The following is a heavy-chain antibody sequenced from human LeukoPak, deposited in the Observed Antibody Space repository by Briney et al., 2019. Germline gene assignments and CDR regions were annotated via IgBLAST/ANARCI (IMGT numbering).Heavy chain of an antibody. D-gene: IGHD6-19*01. J-gene: IGHJ5*02. Sequence: PSQTLSLTCTVSGGSISSGGYYWSWIRQHPGKGLEWIGYIYYSGSTDYNPSLKSRVTISVDTSKNQFSLKLSSVTAADTAVYYCARGGAVAGLRWFDPWGQGTLVTVSS. CDR1: GGSISSGGYY. CDR2: IYYSGST. V-gene: IGHV4-31*03. CDR3: ARGGAVAGLRWFDP.